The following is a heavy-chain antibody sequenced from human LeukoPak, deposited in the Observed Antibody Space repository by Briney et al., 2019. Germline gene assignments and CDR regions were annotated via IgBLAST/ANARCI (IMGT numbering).Heavy chain of an antibody. V-gene: IGHV1-69*01. J-gene: IGHJ4*02. CDR1: GGTFSSYA. CDR2: IIPIFGTA. Sequence: SVQVSCKASGGTFSSYAISWGRQAPGQGVEGVGGIIPIFGTANYAQKFQGRVTITADESTSTAYMELSSLRSEDTAVYYCARDRDDIAAGYFDYWGQGTLVTVSS. D-gene: IGHD6-13*01. CDR3: ARDRDDIAAGYFDY.